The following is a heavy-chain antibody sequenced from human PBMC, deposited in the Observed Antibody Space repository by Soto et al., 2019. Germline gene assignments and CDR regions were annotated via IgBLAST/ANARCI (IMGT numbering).Heavy chain of an antibody. V-gene: IGHV3-23*01. CDR3: AKSPSRYSSGWYADYFDY. Sequence: PGGSLRLSCAASGFTFSSYAMSWVRQAPGKGLEWVSAISGSGGSTYYADSVKGRFTISRDNSKNTLYLQMNSLRAEDTAVYYCAKSPSRYSSGWYADYFDYWGQGTLVTVSS. CDR1: GFTFSSYA. CDR2: ISGSGGST. D-gene: IGHD6-19*01. J-gene: IGHJ4*02.